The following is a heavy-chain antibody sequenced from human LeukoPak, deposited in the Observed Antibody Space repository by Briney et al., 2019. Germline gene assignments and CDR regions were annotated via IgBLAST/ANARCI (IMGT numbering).Heavy chain of an antibody. Sequence: SVKVSCKASGGTFSSYAISWVRQAPGQGLEWMGRIIPIFGIANYAQKFQGRVTITADKSTSTAYMELSSLRSEDTAVYYCARDDFSGDERNFDYWGQGTLSPSPQ. CDR2: IIPIFGIA. CDR1: GGTFSSYA. CDR3: ARDDFSGDERNFDY. J-gene: IGHJ4*02. V-gene: IGHV1-69*04. D-gene: IGHD3-10*01.